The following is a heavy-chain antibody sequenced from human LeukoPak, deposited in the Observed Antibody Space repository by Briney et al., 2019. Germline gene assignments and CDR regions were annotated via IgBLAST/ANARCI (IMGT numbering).Heavy chain of an antibody. J-gene: IGHJ4*02. Sequence: PGGSLRLSCAASGFTFDDYAMHWVRQAPGKGLAWVSGISWNSGSIGYADSVKGRFTISRDNAKNSLYLQMNSLRAEDTALYYCAKDMVGYDILTGYSEFDYWGQGTLVTVSS. V-gene: IGHV3-9*01. CDR2: ISWNSGSI. CDR3: AKDMVGYDILTGYSEFDY. CDR1: GFTFDDYA. D-gene: IGHD3-9*01.